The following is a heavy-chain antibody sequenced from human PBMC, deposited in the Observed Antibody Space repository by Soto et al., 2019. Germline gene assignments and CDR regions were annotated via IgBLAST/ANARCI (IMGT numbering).Heavy chain of an antibody. CDR3: AKDLLTVVVAAPFDY. CDR2: ISYDGSNK. D-gene: IGHD2-15*01. V-gene: IGHV3-30*18. CDR1: GFTFSSYG. Sequence: QVQLVESGGGVVQPGRSLRLPCAASGFTFSSYGMHWVRQAPGKGLEWVAIISYDGSNKYYADSVKGRFTISRDNSKNTLYLQMNSLRAEDTAVYYCAKDLLTVVVAAPFDYWGQGTLVTVSS. J-gene: IGHJ4*02.